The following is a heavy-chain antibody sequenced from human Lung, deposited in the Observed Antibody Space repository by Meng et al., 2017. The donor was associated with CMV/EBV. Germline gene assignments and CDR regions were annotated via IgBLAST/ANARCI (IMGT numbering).Heavy chain of an antibody. D-gene: IGHD3-9*01. CDR1: GFTFSSYS. CDR3: VRAPSYDILTAYPMTFDY. CDR2: ISSGSGRT. J-gene: IGHJ4*02. Sequence: GESLKIYCATSGFTFSSYSMNWVRQAPGKGLEWVSFISSGSGRTKYADSVKGRFTISRDNSKNTVFLQMNSLRADDTAVYYCVRAPSYDILTAYPMTFDYWGQGTLVTVSS. V-gene: IGHV3-21*04.